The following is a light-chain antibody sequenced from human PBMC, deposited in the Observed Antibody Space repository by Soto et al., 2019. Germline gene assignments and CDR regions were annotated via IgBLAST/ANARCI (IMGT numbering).Light chain of an antibody. Sequence: QSVLTQSSSASASLGASVKFTCTLSSGHSSYAIAWHQQQPEKGPRYLMKLNSDGSHTKGDGIPDRFSGSSSGAERYLTISSLQSEDEADYYCQTWGTGIRVFGTGNKVTVL. J-gene: IGLJ1*01. V-gene: IGLV4-69*01. CDR1: SGHSSYA. CDR2: LNSDGSH. CDR3: QTWGTGIRV.